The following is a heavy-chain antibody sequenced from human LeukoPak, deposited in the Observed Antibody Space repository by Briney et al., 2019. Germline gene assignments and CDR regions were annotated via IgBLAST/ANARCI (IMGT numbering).Heavy chain of an antibody. J-gene: IGHJ3*01. V-gene: IGHV3-13*01. D-gene: IGHD3-10*01. CDR2: LSARGET. CDR3: AREMTPGDTFDV. Sequence: GGSLRLSCAASGLTLSSYDMHWVRQAPGKGLEWVSGLSARGETFYQGSVKGRFTISRENARNSLYLQMNSLRAGDTAVYYCAREMTPGDTFDVWGQGTMVAVSS. CDR1: GLTLSSYD.